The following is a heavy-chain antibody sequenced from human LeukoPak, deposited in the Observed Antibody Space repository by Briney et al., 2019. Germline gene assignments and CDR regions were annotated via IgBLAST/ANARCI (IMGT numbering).Heavy chain of an antibody. J-gene: IGHJ6*04. V-gene: IGHV4-59*01. Sequence: SETLSLTCTVSGGSISSYYWSWIRQPPGKGLEWIGDIYYSGSTNYNPSIKSRVTISVDTSKNQFSLKLSSVTAADTAVYYCARVFYDDILTGISPLDVWGKGTTVTVSS. D-gene: IGHD3-9*01. CDR1: GGSISSYY. CDR3: ARVFYDDILTGISPLDV. CDR2: IYYSGST.